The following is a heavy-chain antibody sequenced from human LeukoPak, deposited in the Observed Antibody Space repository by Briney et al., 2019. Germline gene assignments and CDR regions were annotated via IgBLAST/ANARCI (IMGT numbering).Heavy chain of an antibody. Sequence: KSSETLSLTCTVSGGSISSYYWTWIRQPPGKGLEWIGYIYHRGRANYNPSLKSRVTISVDTSKNQFSPTLSSVTAADAAVYYCARAGDYYVSGSYLGYWGQGTLVTVSS. D-gene: IGHD3-10*01. CDR2: IYHRGRA. CDR3: ARAGDYYVSGSYLGY. V-gene: IGHV4-59*01. J-gene: IGHJ4*02. CDR1: GGSISSYY.